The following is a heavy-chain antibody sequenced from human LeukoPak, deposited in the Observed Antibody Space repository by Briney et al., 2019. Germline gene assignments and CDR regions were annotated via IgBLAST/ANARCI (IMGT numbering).Heavy chain of an antibody. J-gene: IGHJ4*02. CDR2: ISYDGSNK. CDR3: AKDRTLVGATTGYYFDY. CDR1: GFTFSSYA. Sequence: GGSLRLSCAASGFTFSSYAMHWVRQAPGKGLEWVAVISYDGSNKYYADSVKGRFTISRDNSKNTLYLQMNSLRAEDTAVYYCAKDRTLVGATTGYYFDYWGQGTLVTVSS. V-gene: IGHV3-30-3*01. D-gene: IGHD1-26*01.